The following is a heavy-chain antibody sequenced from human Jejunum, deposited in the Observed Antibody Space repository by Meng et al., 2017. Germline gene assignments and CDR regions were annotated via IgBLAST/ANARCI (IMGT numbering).Heavy chain of an antibody. CDR2: IKEDGSGK. D-gene: IGHD1-14*01. Sequence: GESLKISCATSGFSFSRRWMSWVRQAPGKGLEWVANIKEDGSGKYYVDSVKGRFTISRDNAKNSLYLQMDSLRAEDTAIYYCARDREPSSYYGLDVWGQGTTVTV. V-gene: IGHV3-7*01. CDR3: ARDREPSSYYGLDV. CDR1: GFSFSRRW. J-gene: IGHJ6*02.